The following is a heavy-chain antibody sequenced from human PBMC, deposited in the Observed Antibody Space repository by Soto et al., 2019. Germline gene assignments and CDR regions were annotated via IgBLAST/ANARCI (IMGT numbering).Heavy chain of an antibody. D-gene: IGHD2-2*01. CDR2: ISSSSSTI. Sequence: GGSLRLSCAASGFTFSSYSMNWVRQAPGKGLEWVSYISSSSSTIYYADSVKGRFTISRDNAKNSLYLQMNSLRAEDTAVSYCASRSLGVVVPAAEHYYYYMDVWGKGTTVTVSS. J-gene: IGHJ6*03. V-gene: IGHV3-48*01. CDR1: GFTFSSYS. CDR3: ASRSLGVVVPAAEHYYYYMDV.